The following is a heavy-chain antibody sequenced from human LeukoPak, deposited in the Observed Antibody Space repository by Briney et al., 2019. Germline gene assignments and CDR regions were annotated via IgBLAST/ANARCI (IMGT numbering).Heavy chain of an antibody. D-gene: IGHD3-9*01. Sequence: PSETLSLICTVSGGSTTNSYWSWIRHSARTGMEWIGRIHATGSTNYNPSLTSRVSMSLDMPTNQFSLTLSAVTDADTATYYCARIFDRDVWGQGTLVTVSP. CDR2: IHATGST. V-gene: IGHV4-4*07. J-gene: IGHJ3*01. CDR1: GGSTTNSY. CDR3: ARIFDRDV.